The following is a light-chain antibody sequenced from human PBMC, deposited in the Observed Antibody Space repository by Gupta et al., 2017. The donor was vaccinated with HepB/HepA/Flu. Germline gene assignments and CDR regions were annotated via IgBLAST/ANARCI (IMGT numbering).Light chain of an antibody. CDR2: LGS. CDR1: QSLLHSNGYNY. Sequence: EIVMTQSPLYLPATPGETASISCRSSQSLLHSNGYNYFDWYLQKPGQSPQLLIYLGSNRAAGVPDRFSGSGSGTDLTLKIIRVEAEDVGVYYCMQALHTPARTFGRGTKVEIK. V-gene: IGKV2-28*01. J-gene: IGKJ4*01. CDR3: MQALHTPART.